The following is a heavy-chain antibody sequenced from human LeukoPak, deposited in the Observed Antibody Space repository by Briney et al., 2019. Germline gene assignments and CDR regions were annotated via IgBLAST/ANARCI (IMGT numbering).Heavy chain of an antibody. CDR2: IWYDGSNK. J-gene: IGHJ4*02. CDR3: ARGPVVPAAIGAGYFDY. V-gene: IGHV3-33*01. Sequence: GGSLRLSCAASGFTFSSYGMHWVRQAPGKGLEWVAVIWYDGSNKYYADSVKGRFTISRDNSKNTLYLQVNSLRAEDTAVYYCARGPVVPAAIGAGYFDYWGQGTLVTVSS. D-gene: IGHD2-2*02. CDR1: GFTFSSYG.